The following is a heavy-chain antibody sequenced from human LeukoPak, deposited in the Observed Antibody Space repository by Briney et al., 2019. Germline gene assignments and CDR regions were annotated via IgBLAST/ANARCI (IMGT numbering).Heavy chain of an antibody. Sequence: GGSLRLSCAASGFRFSSYAMHWVRQAPGKGLEYVSAISSNGGSTYYANSVKGRFTISRDNSKNTLYLQMGSLRAEDMAVYYCGSREIAGAETFDYWGQGTLVTVSS. CDR1: GFRFSSYA. D-gene: IGHD3-16*01. V-gene: IGHV3-64*01. CDR2: ISSNGGST. J-gene: IGHJ4*02. CDR3: GSREIAGAETFDY.